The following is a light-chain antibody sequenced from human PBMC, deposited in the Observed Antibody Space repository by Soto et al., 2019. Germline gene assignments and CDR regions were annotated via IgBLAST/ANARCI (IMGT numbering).Light chain of an antibody. CDR3: GTWDNSLGAVV. CDR2: DND. J-gene: IGLJ3*02. Sequence: QSVLTQPPSVSAAPGQEVTIACSGSNSNIGIQYVAWYQHDPGTAPKRVIYDNDKRPSGMPDRFSGSKSGTAATLGITGLQPGDEADYYCGTWDNSLGAVVFGGGTKLTVL. CDR1: NSNIGIQY. V-gene: IGLV1-51*01.